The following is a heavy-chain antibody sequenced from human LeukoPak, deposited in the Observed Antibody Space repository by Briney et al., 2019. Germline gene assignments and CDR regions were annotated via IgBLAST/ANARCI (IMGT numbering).Heavy chain of an antibody. CDR1: GFTVSSNY. D-gene: IGHD6-6*01. CDR3: ARVWGAALTYYYYYYMDV. V-gene: IGHV3-53*01. CDR2: IYGGGST. Sequence: GGSLRLSCAASGFTVSSNYMSWVRRAPGKGLEWVSVIYGGGSTYYADSVKGRFAISRDNSKNTLYLQMNSLRAEDTAVYYCARVWGAALTYYYYYYMDVWGKGTTVTVSS. J-gene: IGHJ6*03.